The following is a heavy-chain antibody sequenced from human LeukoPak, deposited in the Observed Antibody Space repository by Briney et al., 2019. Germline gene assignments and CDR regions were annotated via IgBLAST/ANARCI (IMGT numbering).Heavy chain of an antibody. CDR1: GGSNSSSSYY. V-gene: IGHV4-39*07. D-gene: IGHD3-10*01. J-gene: IGHJ4*02. CDR2: IYYSGST. Sequence: SETLSLTCTVSGGSNSSSSYYWGWIRQPPGKGLEWIGSIYYSGSTYYNPSLKSRVTISVDTSKNQFFLKLTSVTAADTAVYYCARHIFDGSGSYYIGYWGQGTLVTVSS. CDR3: ARHIFDGSGSYYIGY.